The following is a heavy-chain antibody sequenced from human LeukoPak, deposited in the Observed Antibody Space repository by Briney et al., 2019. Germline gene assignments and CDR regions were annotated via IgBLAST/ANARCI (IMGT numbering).Heavy chain of an antibody. CDR2: IPYDGSNK. D-gene: IGHD1-26*01. J-gene: IGHJ4*02. CDR3: AKAVGKYSGSSLDY. Sequence: GGSLRLSCAASGFTFSSYGMHWVRQAPGKGLEWVTFIPYDGSNKYYVDSVKGRFTISRDKNKLYLQMNSLREEDTAVYYCAKAVGKYSGSSLDYWGQGTLVTVSS. CDR1: GFTFSSYG. V-gene: IGHV3-30*02.